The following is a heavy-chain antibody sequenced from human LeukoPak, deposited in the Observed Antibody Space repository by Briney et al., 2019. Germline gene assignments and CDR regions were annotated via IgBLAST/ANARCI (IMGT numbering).Heavy chain of an antibody. CDR1: GGSVSSGSYY. Sequence: SETLSLTCTVSGGSVSSGSYYWSWIRQPPGKGLEWIGYIYYSGSTNYNPSLKSRVTISVDTSKNQFSLKLSSVTAADTAVYYCARSQNYYGSGDYWSQGTLVTVSS. V-gene: IGHV4-61*01. CDR2: IYYSGST. J-gene: IGHJ4*02. CDR3: ARSQNYYGSGDY. D-gene: IGHD3-10*01.